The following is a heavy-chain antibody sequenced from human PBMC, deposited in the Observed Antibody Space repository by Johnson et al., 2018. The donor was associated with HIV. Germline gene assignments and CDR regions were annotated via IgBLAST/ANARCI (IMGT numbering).Heavy chain of an antibody. Sequence: QVQLVESGGGVVQSGRSLRLSCAASGFIFSSYGMHWVRQAPGKGLEWVAVISYDETNDYYADSVKGRFTISRDNPKNTLDLQMNSLRAEDTTIYYCAKLRKKQWLIGAFDIWGQGTMVTVSS. CDR2: ISYDETND. CDR3: AKLRKKQWLIGAFDI. J-gene: IGHJ3*02. CDR1: GFIFSSYG. V-gene: IGHV3-30*18. D-gene: IGHD6-19*01.